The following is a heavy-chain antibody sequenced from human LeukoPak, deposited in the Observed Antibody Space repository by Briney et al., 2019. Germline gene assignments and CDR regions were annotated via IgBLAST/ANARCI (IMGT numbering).Heavy chain of an antibody. CDR3: ARYDRNWFDP. CDR2: MYTSGST. Sequence: SETLSLTCTVSGGSISSYYWSWIRQPAGKGLEWIGRMYTSGSTNYNPSLKSRVTMSVDTSKNQFSLKLSSVTAADTAVYYCARYDRNWFDPWAREPWSPSPQ. J-gene: IGHJ5*02. CDR1: GGSISSYY. D-gene: IGHD3-16*01. V-gene: IGHV4-4*07.